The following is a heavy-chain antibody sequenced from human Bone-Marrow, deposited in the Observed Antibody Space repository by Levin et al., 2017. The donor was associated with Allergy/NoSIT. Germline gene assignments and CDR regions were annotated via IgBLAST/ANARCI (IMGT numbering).Heavy chain of an antibody. D-gene: IGHD2-8*01. CDR2: ISYDGSNK. J-gene: IGHJ6*02. CDR3: ANEDCTNGVCYGMDV. V-gene: IGHV3-30*18. CDR1: GFTFSSYG. Sequence: RGESLKISCAASGFTFSSYGMHWVRQAPGKGLEWVAVISYDGSNKYYADSVKDRFTISRDNSKNTLYLQMNSLRAEDTAVYYCANEDCTNGVCYGMDVWGQGTTVTVSS.